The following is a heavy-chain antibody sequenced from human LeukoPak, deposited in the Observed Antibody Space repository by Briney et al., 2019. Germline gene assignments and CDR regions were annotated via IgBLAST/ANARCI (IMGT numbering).Heavy chain of an antibody. J-gene: IGHJ4*02. CDR1: GFTFSSYG. V-gene: IGHV3-30*03. CDR3: ASSDIVVVVAATQKLFDY. CDR2: ISYDGSNK. D-gene: IGHD2-15*01. Sequence: GRSLRLSCAASGFTFSSYGMHWVRQAPGKGLKWVAVISYDGSNKYYADSVKGRFTISRDNSKNTLYLQMNSLRAEDTAMYYCASSDIVVVVAATQKLFDYWGQGTLVTVSS.